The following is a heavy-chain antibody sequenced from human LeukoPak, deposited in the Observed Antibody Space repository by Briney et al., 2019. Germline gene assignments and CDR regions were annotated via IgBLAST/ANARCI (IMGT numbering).Heavy chain of an antibody. CDR3: ASFSDGRFLTDVDY. V-gene: IGHV4-39*07. CDR1: GGSISSPTYF. CDR2: IYSGGNT. D-gene: IGHD3-3*01. J-gene: IGHJ4*02. Sequence: PSETLSLTCTVSGGSISSPTYFWGWIRQPPGKGLEWIGSIYSGGNTYYNPSLNSRITISLDTSKNQFSLKLSSVTAADTAVYYCASFSDGRFLTDVDYWGQGTLVTVSS.